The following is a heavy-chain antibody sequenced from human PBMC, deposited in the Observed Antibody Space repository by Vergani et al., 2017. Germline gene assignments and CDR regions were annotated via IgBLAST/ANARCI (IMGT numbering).Heavy chain of an antibody. CDR1: ELTFSSYA. V-gene: IGHV3-23*01. CDR3: AKERSRTDWYSDL. J-gene: IGHJ2*01. Sequence: EVQLLESGGGLVQPGGSLRLSCAASELTFSSYAMSWVRQAPGKGLEWVSGISNSGGRTYYTDSAKGRFTISRDNSKNTLYLQMNSLRTEDTAIYYCAKERSRTDWYSDLWGRGTLVTVSS. CDR2: ISNSGGRT.